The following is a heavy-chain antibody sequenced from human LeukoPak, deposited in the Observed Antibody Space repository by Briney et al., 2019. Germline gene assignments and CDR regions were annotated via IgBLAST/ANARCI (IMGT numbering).Heavy chain of an antibody. J-gene: IGHJ5*02. V-gene: IGHV3-23*01. CDR1: GFTFSSYA. D-gene: IGHD1-14*01. CDR2: LSGSGDGQ. Sequence: GGSLRLSCAASGFTFSSYAMSWVRQAPGKGLEWVSGLSGSGDGQFYADSVEGRFTISRDIFNNIWYLQMNSLRAEDTAVYYCAKGCQCPSGLSSWFDPRGQGTLVAVSS. CDR3: AKGCQCPSGLSSWFDP.